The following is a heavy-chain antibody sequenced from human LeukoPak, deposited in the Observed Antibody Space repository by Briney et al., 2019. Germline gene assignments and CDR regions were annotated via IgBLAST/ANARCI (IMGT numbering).Heavy chain of an antibody. Sequence: PGGSLRLSCVASGFTFSNYAMSWVRQAPGKGLEWVSAISGSGGDTFYTDSVKGGFTVSSDNSKNTLYLQMNSLRAEDTAVYYCAKDSPYAYYGSGSYWAYWGQGTLVTVSS. V-gene: IGHV3-23*01. CDR2: ISGSGGDT. CDR1: GFTFSNYA. CDR3: AKDSPYAYYGSGSYWAY. D-gene: IGHD3-10*01. J-gene: IGHJ4*02.